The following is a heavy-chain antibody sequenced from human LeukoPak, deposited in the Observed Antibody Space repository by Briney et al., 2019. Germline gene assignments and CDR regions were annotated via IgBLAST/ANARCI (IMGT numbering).Heavy chain of an antibody. CDR2: IISSSSTI. CDR3: ARAVGHGSGSPRMDV. CDR1: GFTFSDYY. V-gene: IGHV3-11*04. D-gene: IGHD3-10*01. J-gene: IGHJ6*04. Sequence: GGSLRLSCAASGFTFSDYYMSWIRQAPGKGLEWVSYIISSSSTIYYADSVKGRFTISRDNAKNSLYLQMNSLRADDTAVYYCARAVGHGSGSPRMDVWGNGTTVTVSS.